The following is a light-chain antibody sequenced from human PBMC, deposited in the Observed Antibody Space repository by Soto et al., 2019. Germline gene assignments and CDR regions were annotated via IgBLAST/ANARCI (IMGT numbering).Light chain of an antibody. CDR2: GAT. V-gene: IGKV1-39*01. Sequence: DIQMTQSPSSLSASVGDRVTITCRASQFISNYLNWYQQKPGKAPNLLIYGATSLQSGVPSRFSGSGSGTDFTLTISSVQPEDFATYYCQQSYSTLLYTFGQGTELEIK. J-gene: IGKJ2*01. CDR1: QFISNY. CDR3: QQSYSTLLYT.